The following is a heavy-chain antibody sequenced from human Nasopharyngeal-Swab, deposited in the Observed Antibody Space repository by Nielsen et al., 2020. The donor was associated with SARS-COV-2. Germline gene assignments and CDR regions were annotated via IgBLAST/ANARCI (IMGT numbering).Heavy chain of an antibody. CDR2: ISSSSSYI. CDR1: GFTFSSYS. CDR3: AREGFEWLLYHLDRSHPFDY. J-gene: IGHJ4*02. V-gene: IGHV3-21*04. D-gene: IGHD3-3*01. Sequence: GESLKISCAASGFTFSSYSMNWVRQAPGKGLEWVSSISSSSSYIYYADSVKGRFTISRDNAKNSLYLQMNSLRAEDTAVYYCAREGFEWLLYHLDRSHPFDYWGQGTLVTVSS.